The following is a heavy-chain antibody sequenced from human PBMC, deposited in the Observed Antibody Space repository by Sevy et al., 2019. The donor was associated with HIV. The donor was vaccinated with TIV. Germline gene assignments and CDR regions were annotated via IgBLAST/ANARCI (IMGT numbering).Heavy chain of an antibody. J-gene: IGHJ4*02. V-gene: IGHV3-30*03. D-gene: IGHD5-12*01. Sequence: GGSLRLSCVGSGFIFSTYAMHWVRQAPGKGLEWLAVISYDGSLKFHTDSVRGRFTISRDNSKNTVYLQMNSLRAEDTAVYYCAREHPGYNPFDNWGQGTLVTVSS. CDR3: AREHPGYNPFDN. CDR2: ISYDGSLK. CDR1: GFIFSTYA.